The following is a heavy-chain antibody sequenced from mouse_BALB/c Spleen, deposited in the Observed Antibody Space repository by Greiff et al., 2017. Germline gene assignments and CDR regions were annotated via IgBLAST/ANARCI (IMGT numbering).Heavy chain of an antibody. CDR3: ARRGLLAWFAY. V-gene: IGHV5-12-1*01. CDR2: ISSGGGST. Sequence: EVMLVESGGGLVKPGGSLKLSCAASGFAFSSYDMSWVRQTPEKRLEWVAYISSGGGSTYYPDTVKGRFTISRDNAKNTLYLQMSSLKSEDTAMYYCARRGLLAWFAYWGQGTLVTVSA. CDR1: GFAFSSYD. J-gene: IGHJ3*01. D-gene: IGHD2-3*01.